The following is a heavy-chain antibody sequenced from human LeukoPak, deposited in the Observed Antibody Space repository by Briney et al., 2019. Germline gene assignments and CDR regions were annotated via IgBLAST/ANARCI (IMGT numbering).Heavy chain of an antibody. V-gene: IGHV1-8*01. CDR2: MNPNSGNT. D-gene: IGHD2-15*01. Sequence: ASVKVSCKASGYTFTSYDINWVRQATGQGLEWMGWMNPNSGNTGYAQKFQGRATMTRNTSISTAYMELSSLRSEDTAVYYCARGFGRYCSGGSCTDYWGQGTLVTVSS. CDR3: ARGFGRYCSGGSCTDY. J-gene: IGHJ4*02. CDR1: GYTFTSYD.